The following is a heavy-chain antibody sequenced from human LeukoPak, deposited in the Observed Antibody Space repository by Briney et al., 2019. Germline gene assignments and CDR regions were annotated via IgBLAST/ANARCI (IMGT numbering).Heavy chain of an antibody. CDR1: GDTFNSYA. CDR2: IIPAFGTT. D-gene: IGHD3-10*01. J-gene: IGHJ4*02. V-gene: IGHV1-69*06. Sequence: SVKVSCKVSGDTFNSYAVAWVRQAPGQGIEWMGLIIPAFGTTHYAQRFQGRVTITSDKSTTTAYMELGSLRSEDTAVYYCAREYYGSGSYYDGYYFDFWGQGTLVTVSS. CDR3: AREYYGSGSYYDGYYFDF.